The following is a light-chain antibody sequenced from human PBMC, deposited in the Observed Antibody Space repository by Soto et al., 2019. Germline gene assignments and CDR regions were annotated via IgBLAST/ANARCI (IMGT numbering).Light chain of an antibody. CDR2: RSY. CDR3: VAWDNSLSGGV. CDR1: WSNIGRNY. Sequence: QSVLTQPPTASGTPRQKVTISCSGSWSNIGRNYVYWYQQVPGTAPKLLIYRSYQRPSGVPDRFSGSKSGTSASLAISGLRSEDEADYYCVAWDNSLSGGVFGGGTQLTVL. J-gene: IGLJ7*01. V-gene: IGLV1-47*01.